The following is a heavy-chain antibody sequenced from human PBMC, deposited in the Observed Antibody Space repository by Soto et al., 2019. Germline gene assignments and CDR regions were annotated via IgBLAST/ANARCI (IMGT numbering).Heavy chain of an antibody. Sequence: GGSLRLSCAASGFTFSSYGMHWVRQAPGKGLEWVAVISYDGSNKYYADSVKGRFTISRDNSKNTLYLQMNSLRAEDTAVYYCAKELSPWIQLWLPADYWGQGTLVTVSS. CDR3: AKELSPWIQLWLPADY. D-gene: IGHD5-18*01. V-gene: IGHV3-30*18. J-gene: IGHJ4*02. CDR2: ISYDGSNK. CDR1: GFTFSSYG.